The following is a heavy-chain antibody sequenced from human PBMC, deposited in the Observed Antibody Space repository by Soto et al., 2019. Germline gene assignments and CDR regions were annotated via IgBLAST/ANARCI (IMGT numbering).Heavy chain of an antibody. CDR2: INPSGGST. J-gene: IGHJ6*02. D-gene: IGHD6-19*01. V-gene: IGHV1-46*01. CDR3: AREVAVFFYYGMDV. CDR1: GYTFTSYY. Sequence: VQLVQSGAEVKKPGASVKVSCQASGYTFTSYYIHWVRQAPGQGLEWMGIINPSGGSTNYTQKFQGRITMTRETYKSTVYMELSNLRSEDTAMYYCAREVAVFFYYGMDVWGHGTTVTVSS.